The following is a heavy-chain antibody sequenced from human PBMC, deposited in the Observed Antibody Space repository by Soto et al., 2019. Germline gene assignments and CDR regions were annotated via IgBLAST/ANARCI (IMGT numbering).Heavy chain of an antibody. Sequence: SETLSLTCAVYGGSFSGYYWSWIRQPPGKGLEWIGEINHSGSTNYNPSLKSRVTISVDTSKNQFSLKLSSVTAADTAVYYCARSLGVVAASAYNWFDPWGQGTLVTVSS. J-gene: IGHJ5*02. D-gene: IGHD2-15*01. V-gene: IGHV4-34*01. CDR1: GGSFSGYY. CDR2: INHSGST. CDR3: ARSLGVVAASAYNWFDP.